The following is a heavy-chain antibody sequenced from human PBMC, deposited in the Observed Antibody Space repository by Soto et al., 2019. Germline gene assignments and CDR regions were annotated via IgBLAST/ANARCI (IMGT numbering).Heavy chain of an antibody. CDR2: SHHRGNT. V-gene: IGHV4-61*03. Sequence: PSETLSLTCTVSGVPVSSGSNHWSWIRQPPGKGLEWIGDSHHRGNTNYNSSLNSRVTISVDKSENHFSLKLSSVTAADTAVYYCARRWGRTFDYWGQGTLVTVSS. J-gene: IGHJ4*02. D-gene: IGHD7-27*01. CDR3: ARRWGRTFDY. CDR1: GVPVSSGSNH.